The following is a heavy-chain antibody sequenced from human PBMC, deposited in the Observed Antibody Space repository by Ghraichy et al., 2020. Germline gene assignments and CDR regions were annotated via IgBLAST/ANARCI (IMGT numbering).Heavy chain of an antibody. Sequence: GSLRLSCAVYGGSFSGYYWSWIRQPPGKGLEWIGEINHSGSTNYNPSLKSRVTISVDTSKNQFSLKLSSVTAADTAVYYCARDSRSWARYYYYGMDVWGQGTTVTVSS. CDR3: ARDSRSWARYYYYGMDV. V-gene: IGHV4-34*01. D-gene: IGHD6-13*01. J-gene: IGHJ6*02. CDR2: INHSGST. CDR1: GGSFSGYY.